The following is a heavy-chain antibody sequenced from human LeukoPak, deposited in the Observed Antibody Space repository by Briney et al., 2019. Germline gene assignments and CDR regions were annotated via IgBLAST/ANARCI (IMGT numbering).Heavy chain of an antibody. D-gene: IGHD4-23*01. CDR1: GGSISSYY. Sequence: SETLSLNCTVSGGSISSYYWSWIRQHPGKGLEWIGYIYYSGSTYYNPSLKSRVTISVDTSKNQFSLKLSSVTAADTAVYYCARGQTTVVTPYYYYGMDVWGQGTTVTVSS. V-gene: IGHV4-59*06. CDR2: IYYSGST. J-gene: IGHJ6*02. CDR3: ARGQTTVVTPYYYYGMDV.